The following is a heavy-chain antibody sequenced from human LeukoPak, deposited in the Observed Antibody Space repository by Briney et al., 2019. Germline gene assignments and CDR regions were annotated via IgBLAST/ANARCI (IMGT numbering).Heavy chain of an antibody. Sequence: PGGSLRLSCAASGFTFSSYWMSWVRQAPGKGLEWVANIKQDGSEKYYVDSVKGRFTISRNNAKNSLYLQMNSLRAEDTAVYYCARDRGGYSYEIDYWGQGTLVTVSS. CDR2: IKQDGSEK. CDR3: ARDRGGYSYEIDY. V-gene: IGHV3-7*01. D-gene: IGHD5-18*01. J-gene: IGHJ4*02. CDR1: GFTFSSYW.